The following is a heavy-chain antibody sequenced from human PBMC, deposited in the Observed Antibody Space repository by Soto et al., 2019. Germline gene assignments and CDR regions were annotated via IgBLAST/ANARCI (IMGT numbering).Heavy chain of an antibody. Sequence: QVQLVQSGAEVKKPGASVKVSCKASGYTFTSYGISWVRQAPGQGLEWMGWISAYNGNTNYAQKLQGRVTMTTETSTSTAYMELRSLIAYDTAVYYAAEALYLEVQTAMAYYWGQGTLVTVAS. J-gene: IGHJ4*02. CDR3: AEALYLEVQTAMAYY. CDR1: GYTFTSYG. CDR2: ISAYNGNT. D-gene: IGHD5-18*01. V-gene: IGHV1-18*01.